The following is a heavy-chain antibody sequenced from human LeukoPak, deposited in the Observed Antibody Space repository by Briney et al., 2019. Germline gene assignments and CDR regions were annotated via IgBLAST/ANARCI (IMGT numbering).Heavy chain of an antibody. D-gene: IGHD6-19*01. J-gene: IGHJ4*02. Sequence: GGSLRLSCAASRFTFSNYWMSWVRQPPGKGLEWVANINQGGSEKYYLSSVKGRFTISRDNAKDSLYLQMNSLRADDTAIYYCVRDGSGYDYWGQGALVTVSS. CDR2: INQGGSEK. CDR3: VRDGSGYDY. V-gene: IGHV3-7*05. CDR1: RFTFSNYW.